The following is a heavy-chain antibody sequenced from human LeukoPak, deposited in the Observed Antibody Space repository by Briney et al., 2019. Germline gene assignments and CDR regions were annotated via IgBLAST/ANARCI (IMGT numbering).Heavy chain of an antibody. D-gene: IGHD3-16*01. CDR2: ISSSSSYI. CDR1: TFSFSSYE. V-gene: IGHV3-21*01. J-gene: IGHJ4*02. CDR3: AREWGKSPQYYFDY. Sequence: GGSLRLSCAASTFSFSSYEMNWVRQAPGKGLEWVSCISSSSSYIYYADSVKGRFTISRDNAKNSLYLQMNSLRAEDTAVYYCAREWGKSPQYYFDYWGQGTLVTVSS.